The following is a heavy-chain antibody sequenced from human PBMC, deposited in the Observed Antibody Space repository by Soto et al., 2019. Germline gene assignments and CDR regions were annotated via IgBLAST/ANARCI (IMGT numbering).Heavy chain of an antibody. CDR2: IYYSGST. J-gene: IGHJ4*02. V-gene: IGHV4-59*01. D-gene: IGHD5-12*01. Sequence: PSEALSVTCTVSGGSISSYYWSWIRQPPGKGLEWIGYIYYSGSTNYNPSLKSRVTISVDTSKNQFSLKLSSVTAADTAVYYCARAYGGYADYWGQGALVTVSS. CDR1: GGSISSYY. CDR3: ARAYGGYADY.